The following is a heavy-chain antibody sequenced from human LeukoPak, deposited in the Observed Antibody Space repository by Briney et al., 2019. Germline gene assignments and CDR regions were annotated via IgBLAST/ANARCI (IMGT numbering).Heavy chain of an antibody. CDR1: GGSISSYY. V-gene: IGHV4-59*01. Sequence: PSETLSLTCTVSGGSISSYYWSWIRQPPGKGLEWIGYIYYSGSTNYNPSLKSRVTTSVDTSKNQFSLKLSSVTAADTAVYYCARGERYCSGGSCPSGMDVWGQGTTVTVSS. CDR3: ARGERYCSGGSCPSGMDV. J-gene: IGHJ6*02. CDR2: IYYSGST. D-gene: IGHD2-15*01.